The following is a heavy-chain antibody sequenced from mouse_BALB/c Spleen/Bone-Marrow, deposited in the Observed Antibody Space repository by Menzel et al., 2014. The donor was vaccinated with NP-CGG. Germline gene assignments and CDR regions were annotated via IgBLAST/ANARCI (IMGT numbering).Heavy chain of an antibody. J-gene: IGHJ3*01. CDR3: ARELGAWFAY. CDR1: GFSLTSYG. V-gene: IGHV2-9*02. CDR2: IWAGGNT. Sequence: QVQLQQSGPGLVAPSQSLSITCTVSGFSLTSYGLHWVRQPPGKGLEWLGIIWAGGNTNYNSALMSRLSISKDNSKSQVFLKMNSLQTDDTAMYYCARELGAWFAYWGQGTLVTVSA. D-gene: IGHD4-1*01.